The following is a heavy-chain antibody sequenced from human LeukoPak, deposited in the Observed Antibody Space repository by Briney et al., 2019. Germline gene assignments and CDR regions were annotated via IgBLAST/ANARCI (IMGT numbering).Heavy chain of an antibody. CDR2: IYYRGGT. V-gene: IGHV4-39*07. CDR3: ARAGVAGPPPV. Sequence: SETLSLTCSVSGGAINNSSYYWGWIRQPPGKGLEWIGSIYYRGGTYCNPSLKSRVTISVDTSKNQFSLKLSSVTAADTAVYYCARAGVAGPPPVWGRGTMVTVSS. CDR1: GGAINNSSYY. D-gene: IGHD6-19*01. J-gene: IGHJ3*01.